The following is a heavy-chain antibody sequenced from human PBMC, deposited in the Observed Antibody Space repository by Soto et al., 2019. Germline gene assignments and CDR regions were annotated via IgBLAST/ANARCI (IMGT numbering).Heavy chain of an antibody. CDR1: GFTFSNYW. Sequence: EVQLVESGGGLVQPGGSLRLSCAASGFTFSNYWLSWVRQAPGKGLEWVANIKKDGSEKYYVGSVVGGFTISRDNPENSLYLQMNSLRAEDTAVYYCARLYLAATITSLDYWGQGTLVTVSS. CDR3: ARLYLAATITSLDY. D-gene: IGHD5-12*01. J-gene: IGHJ4*02. V-gene: IGHV3-7*01. CDR2: IKKDGSEK.